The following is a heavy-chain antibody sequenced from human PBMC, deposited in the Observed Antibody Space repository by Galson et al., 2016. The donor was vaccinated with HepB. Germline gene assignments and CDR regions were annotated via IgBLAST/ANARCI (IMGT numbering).Heavy chain of an antibody. D-gene: IGHD3-3*01. CDR2: INAGAGNS. CDR1: GYAFTRHL. J-gene: IGHJ4*02. Sequence: SVKVSCKASGYAFTRHLIHWVRQAPGQRPEWMGWINAGAGNSKYSLKFQGRITITNDTSASTAYMELTSLTSEDTAVYYCARDAASTIFGVVVRNFDCWGQGTLVTVSS. V-gene: IGHV1-3*01. CDR3: ARDAASTIFGVVVRNFDC.